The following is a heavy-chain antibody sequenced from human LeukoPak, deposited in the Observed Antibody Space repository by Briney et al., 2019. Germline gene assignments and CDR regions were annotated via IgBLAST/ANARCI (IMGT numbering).Heavy chain of an antibody. CDR3: AREEEGDAFDI. CDR1: GFTFSSYW. Sequence: GGSLRLSCAASGFTFSSYWVSWVRQAPRKGLEWVANIKQDGSEKYYVDSVKGRFTFSRDNAKNTLYLQMNSLRAEDTAVYYCAREEEGDAFDIWGQGTMVTVSS. V-gene: IGHV3-7*01. J-gene: IGHJ3*02. CDR2: IKQDGSEK.